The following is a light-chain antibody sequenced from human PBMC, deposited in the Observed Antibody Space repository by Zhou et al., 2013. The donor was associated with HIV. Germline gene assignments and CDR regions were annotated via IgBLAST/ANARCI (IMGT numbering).Light chain of an antibody. CDR3: MQALXYSYD. J-gene: IGKJ2*01. CDR2: LGS. CDR1: QSLLHSNGHNY. V-gene: IGKV2-28*01. Sequence: EIVMTQAPPTLSVAPGEAASISCRSSQSLLHSNGHNYVDWYVQKPGQSPQVLIFLGSNRASGVPDRFSGSASGTDFTLKISRVEAEDVGLYYCMQALXYSYDFGQGTKVEIK.